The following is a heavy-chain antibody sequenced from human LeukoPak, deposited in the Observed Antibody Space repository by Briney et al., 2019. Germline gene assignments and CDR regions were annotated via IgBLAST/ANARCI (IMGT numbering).Heavy chain of an antibody. CDR3: ARISITFGGVIANFDY. Sequence: SETLSLTCTVSGGSISSGGYYWCWIRQHPGKGLEWIGYIYYSGSTYYNPSLKSRVTISVDTSKNQFSLKLSSVTAADTAVYYCARISITFGGVIANFDYWGQGTLVTVSS. V-gene: IGHV4-31*03. CDR2: IYYSGST. J-gene: IGHJ4*02. D-gene: IGHD3-16*02. CDR1: GGSISSGGYY.